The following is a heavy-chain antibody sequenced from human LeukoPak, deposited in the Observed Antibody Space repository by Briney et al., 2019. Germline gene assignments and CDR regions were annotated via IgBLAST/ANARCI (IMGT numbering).Heavy chain of an antibody. Sequence: GAALQISCKGSGYSFTSYCIGWVRQIPGKGLEWMGIIYLGDSDTRYSTSIQGQATISAYKSLRTAHLQWTSLQASDSSMYYCARQGRYRSHYIDVWGKGTTVTVSS. CDR2: IYLGDSDT. D-gene: IGHD3-10*01. CDR3: ARQGRYRSHYIDV. V-gene: IGHV5-51*01. J-gene: IGHJ6*03. CDR1: GYSFTSYC.